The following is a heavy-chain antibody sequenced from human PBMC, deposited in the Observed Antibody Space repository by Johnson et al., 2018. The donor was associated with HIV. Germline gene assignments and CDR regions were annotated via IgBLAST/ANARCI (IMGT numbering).Heavy chain of an antibody. Sequence: QVQLVESGGGVVQPGGSLRLSCAASGFTFSSYGMHWVRQAPGKGLEWVAFIRYDGSNKYYADSVTGRFTISRDNSKNTLYLQMNSLRAEDTAVYYCAAPDIVVVVALEGDAFDIWGQGTMVTVSS. CDR3: AAPDIVVVVALEGDAFDI. CDR1: GFTFSSYG. J-gene: IGHJ3*02. CDR2: IRYDGSNK. D-gene: IGHD2-15*01. V-gene: IGHV3-30*02.